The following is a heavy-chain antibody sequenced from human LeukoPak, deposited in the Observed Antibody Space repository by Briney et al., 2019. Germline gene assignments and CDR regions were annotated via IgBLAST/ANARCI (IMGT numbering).Heavy chain of an antibody. CDR3: ARAPAPYYYDSSGSILDY. Sequence: ASVKVSCKASGYTFTSYGISWVRQAPGQGLEWMGWISAYNGNTNYAQKLQGRVTITADESTSTAYMELSSLRSEDTAVYYCARAPAPYYYDSSGSILDYWGQGTLVTVSS. D-gene: IGHD3-22*01. V-gene: IGHV1-18*01. J-gene: IGHJ4*02. CDR2: ISAYNGNT. CDR1: GYTFTSYG.